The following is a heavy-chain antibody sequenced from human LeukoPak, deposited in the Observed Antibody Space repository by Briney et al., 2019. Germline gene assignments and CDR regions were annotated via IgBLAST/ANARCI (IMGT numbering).Heavy chain of an antibody. Sequence: GGSLRLSCAASGFTFSSYSMNWVRQAPGKGLEWVSYVSSSSSTIYYADSVKGRFTISRDNLKNTLSVQMNSLRAEDTAVYFCARVRCSGTSCYPNWFDPWGQGTLVTVS. D-gene: IGHD2-2*01. CDR3: ARVRCSGTSCYPNWFDP. CDR2: VSSSSSTI. J-gene: IGHJ5*02. V-gene: IGHV3-48*01. CDR1: GFTFSSYS.